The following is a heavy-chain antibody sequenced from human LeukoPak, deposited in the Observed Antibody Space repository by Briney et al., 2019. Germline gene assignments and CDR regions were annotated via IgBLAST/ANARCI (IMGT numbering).Heavy chain of an antibody. CDR3: TTDIVVVPAPTDY. V-gene: IGHV3-15*01. CDR2: IKSKTDGGTT. CDR1: GFTFSNAW. Sequence: GGSLRLSCAASGFTFSNAWMSWVRQAPGKGLEWVGRIKSKTDGGTTDYAAPVKGRFTISRDDSKNTLYLQMNSLKTEDTAVYYCTTDIVVVPAPTDYWGQGTLVTVSS. D-gene: IGHD2-2*01. J-gene: IGHJ4*02.